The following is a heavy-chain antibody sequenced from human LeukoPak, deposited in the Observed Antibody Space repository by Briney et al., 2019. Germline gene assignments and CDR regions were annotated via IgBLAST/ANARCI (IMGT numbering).Heavy chain of an antibody. CDR2: ISVYNHNT. D-gene: IGHD1-26*01. CDR1: GYTFTSYD. V-gene: IGHV1-18*01. CDR3: ARAAPSGSYPDY. Sequence: ASVKVSCKASGYTFTSYDINWVRQATGQGLEWMGWISVYNHNTNYAQKFQGRVTVTTDTSTSTAYMELRSLRSDDTAVYYCARAAPSGSYPDYWGQGTLVTVSS. J-gene: IGHJ4*02.